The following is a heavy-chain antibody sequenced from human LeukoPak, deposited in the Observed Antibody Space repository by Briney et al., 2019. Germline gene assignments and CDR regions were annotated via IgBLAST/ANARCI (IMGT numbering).Heavy chain of an antibody. V-gene: IGHV3-53*01. J-gene: IGHJ4*02. CDR2: IYSGGST. CDR3: ARELYGSGSYYSY. CDR1: GFTVSSNY. Sequence: GGSLRLSCAASGFTVSSNYMSWVRQAPGKGLEWVSVIYSGGSTYYADSVKGRFTISRDNSKNTLYLQMNSLRAEDTAVYYCARELYGSGSYYSYWGQGTLVTVSS. D-gene: IGHD3-10*01.